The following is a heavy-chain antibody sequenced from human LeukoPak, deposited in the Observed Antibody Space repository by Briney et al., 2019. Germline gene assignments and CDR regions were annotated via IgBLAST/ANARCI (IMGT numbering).Heavy chain of an antibody. Sequence: GGXLRLSCAASGFTFSSYGIHWVRQAPGKGVEWVAFIRDDGSNKYYADSVKGRFTISRGNSKSTLYLQMNSLRAEDTAVYYCAKDLSMIWCSTTTCSYFDYWGQGTLVTVSS. J-gene: IGHJ4*02. CDR3: AKDLSMIWCSTTTCSYFDY. D-gene: IGHD2-2*01. V-gene: IGHV3-30*02. CDR2: IRDDGSNK. CDR1: GFTFSSYG.